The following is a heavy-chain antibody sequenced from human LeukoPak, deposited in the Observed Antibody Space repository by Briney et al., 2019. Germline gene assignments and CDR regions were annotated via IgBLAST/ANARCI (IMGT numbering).Heavy chain of an antibody. CDR2: IKQGGNEK. CDR1: GFPFSSYW. D-gene: IGHD2-21*02. V-gene: IGHV3-7*04. J-gene: IGHJ4*02. Sequence: GGSLRLSCAASGFPFSSYWMSWVRQAPGKGLEWLAHIKQGGNEKYYVDSVKGRFTISRDDARNSLFLQMNSLRAEDTALYYCARGDKGSFWGQGTLVTASS. CDR3: ARGDKGSF.